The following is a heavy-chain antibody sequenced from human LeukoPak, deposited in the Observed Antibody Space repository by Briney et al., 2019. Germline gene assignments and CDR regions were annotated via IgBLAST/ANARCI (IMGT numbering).Heavy chain of an antibody. Sequence: GGSLRLSRAASGFTFSSYSMNWVRQAPGKGLEWVSSISSSSSYIYYADSVKGRFTISRDNAKNSLYLQMNSLKTEDTAVYYCTTQYSSGWYGDVDAISWGQGTLVTVSS. J-gene: IGHJ4*02. V-gene: IGHV3-21*04. CDR2: ISSSSSYI. CDR3: TTQYSSGWYGDVDAIS. CDR1: GFTFSSYS. D-gene: IGHD6-19*01.